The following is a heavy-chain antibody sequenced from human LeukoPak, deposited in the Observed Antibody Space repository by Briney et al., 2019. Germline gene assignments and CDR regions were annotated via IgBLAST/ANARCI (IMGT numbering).Heavy chain of an antibody. CDR2: TCDSANT. CDR3: ARWHDSGRSFDY. J-gene: IGHJ4*02. CDR1: GGSFSNYC. Sequence: SETLSLTCTVSGGSFSNYCWNWMRQSPGRGLEWIGYTCDSANTYYNPSLKSRVTISVDTSKNQFSLKLTSTTAADSAVYYCARWHDSGRSFDYWGRGTSVTVSS. V-gene: IGHV4-59*01. D-gene: IGHD6-19*01.